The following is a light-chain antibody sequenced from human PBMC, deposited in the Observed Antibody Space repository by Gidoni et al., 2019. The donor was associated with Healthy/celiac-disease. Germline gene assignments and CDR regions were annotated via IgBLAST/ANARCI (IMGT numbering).Light chain of an antibody. CDR3: QQFNNYPLT. J-gene: IGKJ4*01. Sequence: AIQFTQSPSSLSASVGERVTITCRASQGISSALAWYQQKPGKAPKLLIYDASSLESGVPARFRGSGSGTDFTRTISSLQPEDFATYDCQQFNNYPLTFGGGTKVEIK. CDR1: QGISSA. V-gene: IGKV1D-13*01. CDR2: DAS.